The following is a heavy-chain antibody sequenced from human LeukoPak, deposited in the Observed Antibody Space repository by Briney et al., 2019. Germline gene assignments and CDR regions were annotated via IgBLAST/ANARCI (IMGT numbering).Heavy chain of an antibody. J-gene: IGHJ4*02. V-gene: IGHV3-23*01. CDR2: ISGCGGST. CDR3: AKGRRGGGPFAS. Sequence: PGGSLRLSCAASGFTFSSYGMSWVRQAPGKGLEWVSAISGCGGSTYYADSVKGRFTISRDNSKNTLYLQMNSLRAEDTAVYYWAKGRRGGGPFASWARETLVTVPS. D-gene: IGHD3-16*01. CDR1: GFTFSSYG.